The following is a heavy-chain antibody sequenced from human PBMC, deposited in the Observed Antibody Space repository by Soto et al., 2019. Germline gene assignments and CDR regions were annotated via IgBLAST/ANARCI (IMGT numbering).Heavy chain of an antibody. D-gene: IGHD3-10*01. CDR3: ARDRGRYYYGSGSFYGMDV. CDR1: GGTFSSYA. CDR2: IIPIFGTA. J-gene: IGHJ6*02. Sequence: QVQLVQSGAEVKKPGSSVKVSCKASGGTFSSYAISWVRQAPGQGLEWMGGIIPIFGTANYAQKFQGRVTITADESTSTAYMELSSLRSEDTAVYYCARDRGRYYYGSGSFYGMDVWGQGTTVTVSS. V-gene: IGHV1-69*01.